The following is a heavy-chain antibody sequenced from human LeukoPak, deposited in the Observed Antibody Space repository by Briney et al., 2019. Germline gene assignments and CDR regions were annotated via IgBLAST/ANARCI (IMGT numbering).Heavy chain of an antibody. D-gene: IGHD3-10*01. Sequence: GGSLRPSCAASGFTFSSDYMSWVRQSPGKGLEWVSFVYGAGDIYYADSVKGRFTISRDNSRNTLYLQINSLRADDTALDFCARGTASYGSGHYYVNLGQGTLVTVSS. CDR2: VYGAGDI. CDR3: ARGTASYGSGHYYVN. CDR1: GFTFSSDY. V-gene: IGHV3-53*01. J-gene: IGHJ4*02.